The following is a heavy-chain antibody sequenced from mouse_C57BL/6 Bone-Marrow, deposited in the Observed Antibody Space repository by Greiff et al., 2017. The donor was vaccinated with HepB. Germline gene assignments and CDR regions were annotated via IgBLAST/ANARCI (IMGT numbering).Heavy chain of an antibody. CDR1: GYTFTSYG. CDR2: IYPRSGNT. J-gene: IGHJ4*01. V-gene: IGHV1-81*01. CDR3: ARSLPFCYYAMDY. Sequence: QFQLQQSGAELARPGASVKLSCKASGYTFTSYGISWVKQRTGQGLEWIGEIYPRSGNTYYNEKFKGKATLTADKSSSTAYMELRSLTSEDSAVYFCARSLPFCYYAMDYWGQGTSVTVSS. D-gene: IGHD6-1*01.